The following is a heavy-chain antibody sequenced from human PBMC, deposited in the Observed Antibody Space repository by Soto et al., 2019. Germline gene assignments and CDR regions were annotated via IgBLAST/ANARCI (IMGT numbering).Heavy chain of an antibody. CDR2: LVVGSGNT. J-gene: IGHJ6*02. CDR1: GFTFTSSA. CDR3: ARDQWLVRGGYYYYYGMDV. Sequence: SVKVSCKASGFTFTSSAVQWVRQARGQRLEWIGWLVVGSGNTNYAQKFQERVTITRDMSTSTAYMELNSLRAEDTAVYYCARDQWLVRGGYYYYYGMDVWGQGTTVTVS. V-gene: IGHV1-58*01. D-gene: IGHD6-19*01.